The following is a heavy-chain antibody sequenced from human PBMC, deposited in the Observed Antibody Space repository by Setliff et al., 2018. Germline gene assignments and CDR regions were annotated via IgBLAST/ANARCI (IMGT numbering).Heavy chain of an antibody. V-gene: IGHV3-11*04. Sequence: LSLTCTVSGASISANHYWGWIRQAPGKGLEWIAYISSGSNSIFHADSVMGRFTISRDNAKNSLYMQMNSLRAEDTAVYYCARGGSPYYFDYWGQGTLVTVSS. J-gene: IGHJ4*02. CDR1: GASISANHY. D-gene: IGHD3-16*01. CDR2: ISSGSNSI. CDR3: ARGGSPYYFDY.